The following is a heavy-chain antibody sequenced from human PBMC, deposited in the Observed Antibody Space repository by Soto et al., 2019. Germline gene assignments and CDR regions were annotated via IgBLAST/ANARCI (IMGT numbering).Heavy chain of an antibody. CDR3: ARDYYDGTGYSGYYYYGMDV. V-gene: IGHV1-46*01. D-gene: IGHD3-22*01. CDR2: INPSGGST. Sequence: ASVKVSCKASGYTFTSYYMHWVRQAPGQGLEWMGIINPSGGSTSYAQKFQGRVTMTRDTSTSTVYMELSSLRSEDTAVYYCARDYYDGTGYSGYYYYGMDVWGQGTTVTVSS. CDR1: GYTFTSYY. J-gene: IGHJ6*02.